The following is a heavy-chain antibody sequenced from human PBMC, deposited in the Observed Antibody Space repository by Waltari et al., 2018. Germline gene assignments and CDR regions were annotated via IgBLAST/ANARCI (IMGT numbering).Heavy chain of an antibody. CDR1: GSIFTNYA. Sequence: QVQLVQSGSALKKPGASVKVSCKASGSIFTNYAMNWVRQAPVQGLEWMGWINTKTGNPTYAQGFRGRFVFSLDTSVSTASLQISSLKAEDTAVYYCARGIQLWGRGSWYFDNWGQGTLVTVSS. D-gene: IGHD3-16*01. V-gene: IGHV7-4-1*02. CDR2: INTKTGNP. CDR3: ARGIQLWGRGSWYFDN. J-gene: IGHJ4*02.